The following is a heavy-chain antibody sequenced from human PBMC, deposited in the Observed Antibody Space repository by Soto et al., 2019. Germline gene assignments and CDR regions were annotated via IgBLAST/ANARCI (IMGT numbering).Heavy chain of an antibody. D-gene: IGHD3-22*01. J-gene: IGHJ4*02. Sequence: SGGSLRLSCAASGFTFSSYGMHWVRQAPGKXLEWVAVISYDGSNKYYADSVKGRFTISRDNSKNTLYLQMNSLRAEDTAVYYCAKWSVRYYDSSGSYVFDYWGQGTLVTVSS. V-gene: IGHV3-30*18. CDR1: GFTFSSYG. CDR3: AKWSVRYYDSSGSYVFDY. CDR2: ISYDGSNK.